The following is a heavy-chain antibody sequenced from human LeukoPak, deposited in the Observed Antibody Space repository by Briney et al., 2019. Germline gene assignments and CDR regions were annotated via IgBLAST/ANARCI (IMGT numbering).Heavy chain of an antibody. D-gene: IGHD4-17*01. CDR1: GGSTSSSSYY. V-gene: IGHV4-39*01. CDR3: ARYTVPGSLASPHDAFDI. Sequence: SETLSLTCTVSGGSTSSSSYYWGWIRQPPGKGLEWIESIYYSGSTSYTPSLKSRATLSVDTSNNQFSLQLSSVTAADTAVYYCARYTVPGSLASPHDAFDIWGQGTMVTVSS. J-gene: IGHJ3*02. CDR2: IYYSGST.